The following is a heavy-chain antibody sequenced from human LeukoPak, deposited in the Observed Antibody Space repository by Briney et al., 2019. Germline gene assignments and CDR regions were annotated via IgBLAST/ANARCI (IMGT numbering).Heavy chain of an antibody. D-gene: IGHD2-2*01. CDR2: FYYGGST. J-gene: IGHJ4*02. CDR3: ARRTLVVPAAII. CDR1: GGSISSSSYY. V-gene: IGHV4-39*01. Sequence: SETLFLTCTVSGGSISSSSYYWDWIRPPPGKGLEWIGSFYYGGSTYYNPSLKSRVTISVDASKNQFSLRLSSVTAADTAVYYCARRTLVVPAAIIWGQGTLVTVSS.